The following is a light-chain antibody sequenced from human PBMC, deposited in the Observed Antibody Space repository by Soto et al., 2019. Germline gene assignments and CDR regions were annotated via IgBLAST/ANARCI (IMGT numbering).Light chain of an antibody. CDR3: QSFDNSVSGSGV. Sequence: QSELTQPPSVSGAPGQRVTISCTGIYSNIGAGYEVHWYQQVPGSAPKLLVSGHNNRPAGVPDRFFGSKSGSSASLTIIGLQAEYEADYYCQSFDNSVSGSGVFGGGTQLTVL. CDR2: GHN. J-gene: IGLJ3*02. CDR1: YSNIGAGYE. V-gene: IGLV1-40*01.